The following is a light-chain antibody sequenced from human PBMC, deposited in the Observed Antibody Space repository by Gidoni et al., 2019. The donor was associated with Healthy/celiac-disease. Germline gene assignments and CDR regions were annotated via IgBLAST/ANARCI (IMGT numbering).Light chain of an antibody. CDR2: DAS. CDR1: QCITSP. J-gene: IGKJ4*01. CDR3: QQFNTFLT. V-gene: IGKV1-13*02. Sequence: AIRLTQSPSSLSASVADRVTITCQARQCITSPLVWYQQKPGKAPKLLIYDASSLESGVPSRFSGSGCGTYFTHTISSLQPEDFATYYFQQFNTFLTFGGGTKVEIK.